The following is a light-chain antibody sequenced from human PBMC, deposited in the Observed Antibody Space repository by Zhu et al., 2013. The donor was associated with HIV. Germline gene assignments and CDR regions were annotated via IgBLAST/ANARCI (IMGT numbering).Light chain of an antibody. CDR1: QGISSA. CDR2: AAS. CDR3: QQYKTYPQT. J-gene: IGKJ2*01. Sequence: ATQLTQSPSSLSASVGDRVTITCRASQGISSALAWYHQKPGKAPKSLIYAASNLQSGVPSRFSATGSGTDFTLTISSLQSEDFATYYCQQYKTYPQTFGQGTKL. V-gene: IGKV1-13*02.